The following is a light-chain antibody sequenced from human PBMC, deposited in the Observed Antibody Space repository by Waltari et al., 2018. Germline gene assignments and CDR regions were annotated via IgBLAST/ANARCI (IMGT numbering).Light chain of an antibody. CDR2: AAS. J-gene: IGKJ1*01. Sequence: DIQMTQTPSSVSGCGGDRVTIPCRAPQGLASWIVWYQQPHGKAPRLLIYAASTLESGVPSRFSGSASGTDFSLTISSLQTEDVGTYYCQQANNWSFGQGPKVEIK. V-gene: IGKV1D-12*01. CDR1: QGLASW. CDR3: QQANNWS.